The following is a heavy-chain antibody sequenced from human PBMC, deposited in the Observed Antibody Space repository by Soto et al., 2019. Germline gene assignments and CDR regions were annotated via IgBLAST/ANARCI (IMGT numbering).Heavy chain of an antibody. J-gene: IGHJ3*02. CDR1: GFTFSFYW. Sequence: GGSLRLSCAASGFTFSFYWMNWVRQAPGKGLEWVANIKHDEGERYYVDSVRGRFTISRDNAKNSLCLQMNSLRAEDTAVYYCAKVLSTMGPFNAFDIWGHGTVVTVSS. CDR2: IKHDEGER. V-gene: IGHV3-7*01. CDR3: AKVLSTMGPFNAFDI. D-gene: IGHD3-10*01.